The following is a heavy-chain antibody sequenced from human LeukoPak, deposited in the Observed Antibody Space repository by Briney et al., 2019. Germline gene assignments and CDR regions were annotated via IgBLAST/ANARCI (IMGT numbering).Heavy chain of an antibody. J-gene: IGHJ4*02. Sequence: GGSLRLSCAASAFTFSGYSMNWVRQAPGKGLEWVSYISPSATTIYYADSVKGRFTISRDNAKNSLYLQMNSLRAEDTAVYYCARLGLPDYWGQGTLVTVSS. CDR3: ARLGLPDY. CDR2: ISPSATTI. CDR1: AFTFSGYS. D-gene: IGHD2-21*01. V-gene: IGHV3-48*01.